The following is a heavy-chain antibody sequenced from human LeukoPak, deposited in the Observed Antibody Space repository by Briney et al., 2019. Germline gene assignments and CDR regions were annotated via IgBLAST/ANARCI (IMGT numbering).Heavy chain of an antibody. Sequence: PGGSLRLSCAASGFTFSSYWMNWARQAPGKGLEWVASINHNGNVNYYVDSVKGRFTISRDNSKNTLYLQMNSLRAEDTAVYYCAKDGIAAPPYYGMDVWVQGTTVTVFS. J-gene: IGHJ6*02. CDR2: INHNGNVN. D-gene: IGHD6-6*01. V-gene: IGHV3-7*01. CDR3: AKDGIAAPPYYGMDV. CDR1: GFTFSSYW.